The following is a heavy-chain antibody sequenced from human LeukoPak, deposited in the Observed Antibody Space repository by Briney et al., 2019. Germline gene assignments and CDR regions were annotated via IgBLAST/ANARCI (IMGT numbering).Heavy chain of an antibody. D-gene: IGHD3-10*01. V-gene: IGHV1-2*02. Sequence: ASVKVSCKASGYTFTGYYMHWVRQAPGQGLEWMGWINPNSGGTNYAQKFQGRVTMTRDTSISTAYMELSRLRSDDTAVYYCARNMVRGVIIPSTYGMDVWGQGTTVTVSS. CDR1: GYTFTGYY. J-gene: IGHJ6*02. CDR2: INPNSGGT. CDR3: ARNMVRGVIIPSTYGMDV.